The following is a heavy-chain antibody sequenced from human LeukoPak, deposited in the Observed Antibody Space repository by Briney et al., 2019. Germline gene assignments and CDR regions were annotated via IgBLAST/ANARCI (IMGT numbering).Heavy chain of an antibody. CDR2: INPNSGGT. CDR3: ARVRDYSSSSLDY. Sequence: VASVKVSCKASGYTFAGYYVCWVRQAPGQGLEWMGWINPNSGGTKYAQKFQGRVNMTRDTSINTAYMELSRLRFDDTAVYYCARVRDYSSSSLDYWGQGTLVTVST. CDR1: GYTFAGYY. V-gene: IGHV1-2*02. J-gene: IGHJ4*02. D-gene: IGHD6-6*01.